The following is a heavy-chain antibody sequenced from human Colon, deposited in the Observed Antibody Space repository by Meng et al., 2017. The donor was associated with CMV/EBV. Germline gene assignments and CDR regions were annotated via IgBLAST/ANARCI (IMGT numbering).Heavy chain of an antibody. CDR2: INPNSGGT. V-gene: IGHV1-2*02. D-gene: IGHD3-22*01. CDR3: ATVSSGYYLYFQH. CDR1: EYPCSDYY. Sequence: QVQLVQSGAEVKKPGASVKVSCKALEYPCSDYYMHWVRQAPGQGLEWMGWINPNSGGTNYAQKFQGRVTMTRDTSISTAYMELSRLRSDDTAVYYCATVSSGYYLYFQHWGQGTLVTVSS. J-gene: IGHJ1*01.